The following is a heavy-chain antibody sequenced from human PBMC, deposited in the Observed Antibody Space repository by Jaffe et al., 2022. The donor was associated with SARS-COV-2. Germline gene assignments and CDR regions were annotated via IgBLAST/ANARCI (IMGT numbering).Heavy chain of an antibody. CDR1: GFTCSSYW. Sequence: EVQLVESGGGLVQPGESLRLSCVGYGFTCSSYWMTWVRQAPGKGLEWVANIREDGSEKFYGDSVKGRFTISRDNAKNSVHLQMDSLRAEDTAVYYCAREPFDLWGRGTLVAVSP. CDR2: IREDGSEK. V-gene: IGHV3-7*03. CDR3: AREPFDL. J-gene: IGHJ2*01.